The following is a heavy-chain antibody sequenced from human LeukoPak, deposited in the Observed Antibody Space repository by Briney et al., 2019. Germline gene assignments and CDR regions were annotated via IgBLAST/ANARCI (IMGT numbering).Heavy chain of an antibody. CDR1: GYTFTSYG. Sequence: ASVTVSCKASGYTFTSYGISWVRQAPGQGLEWMGWISAYNGNTNYAQKLQGRVIMTTDTSTSTAYMELRSLRSDDTAVYYCARRMGSSWSPYYYYGMDVWGQGTTVTVSS. D-gene: IGHD6-13*01. J-gene: IGHJ6*02. V-gene: IGHV1-18*01. CDR2: ISAYNGNT. CDR3: ARRMGSSWSPYYYYGMDV.